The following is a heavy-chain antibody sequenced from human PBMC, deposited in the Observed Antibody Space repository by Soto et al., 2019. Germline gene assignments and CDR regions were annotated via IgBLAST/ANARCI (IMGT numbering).Heavy chain of an antibody. CDR1: GGSISSSSYY. CDR2: IYYSGST. CDR3: ARGAHEAWELLKF. V-gene: IGHV4-39*01. D-gene: IGHD1-26*01. J-gene: IGHJ4*02. Sequence: PSETLSLTCTVSGGSISSSSYYWGWIRQPPGKGLEWIGSIYYSGSTYYNPSLKSRVTISVDTSKNQFSLKLSSVTAADTAVYYCARGAHEAWELLKFWGQGTPVTVS.